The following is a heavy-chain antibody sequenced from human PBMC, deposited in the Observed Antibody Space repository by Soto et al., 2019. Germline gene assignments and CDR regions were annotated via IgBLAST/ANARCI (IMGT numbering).Heavy chain of an antibody. CDR1: GDSIGGGDDY. CDR3: ARSLRGYSGYYYYYYGMDV. Sequence: SETLSLTCTVSGDSIGGGDDYWSWIRQPPGKGLEWIGYIYYSGSTYYNPSLKSRVTISVDTSKNQFSLKLSSVTAADTAVYYCARSLRGYSGYYYYYYGMDVWGQGTTVTVSS. J-gene: IGHJ6*02. V-gene: IGHV4-30-4*01. D-gene: IGHD5-12*01. CDR2: IYYSGST.